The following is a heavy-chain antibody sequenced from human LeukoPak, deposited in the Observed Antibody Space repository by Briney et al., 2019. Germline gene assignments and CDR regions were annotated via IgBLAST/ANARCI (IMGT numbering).Heavy chain of an antibody. Sequence: PGGSLRLSCVASGLTFSSYAMSWVRQAAGEGLEWVSSTSSSGETTYYADSVKGRFTISRDNSRNTLYLQMNSLRAEDTAVYYCAKDRPNYYGTNGHYYRRDGGCWGQGTLVTVSS. V-gene: IGHV3-23*01. D-gene: IGHD3-22*01. J-gene: IGHJ4*02. CDR1: GLTFSSYA. CDR3: AKDRPNYYGTNGHYYRRDGGC. CDR2: TSSSGETT.